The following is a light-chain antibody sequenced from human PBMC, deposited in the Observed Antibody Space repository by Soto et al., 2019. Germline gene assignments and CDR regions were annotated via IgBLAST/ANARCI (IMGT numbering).Light chain of an antibody. CDR1: QSVNSRF. CDR2: AAS. J-gene: IGKJ2*01. Sequence: EIVLTQSPGTLSLSPGESATLSCRASQSVNSRFLAWYQHKPGQAPRLLIYAASTRATGIPDRFSGSASRIDFFTLTISRLESEDFAVYYCQRYGDSPPNTFGQGTKLEIK. V-gene: IGKV3-20*01. CDR3: QRYGDSPPNT.